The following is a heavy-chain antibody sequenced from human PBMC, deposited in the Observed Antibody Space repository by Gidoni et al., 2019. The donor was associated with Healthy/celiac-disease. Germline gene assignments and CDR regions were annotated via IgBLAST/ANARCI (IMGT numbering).Heavy chain of an antibody. CDR1: GFTFSSYG. Sequence: QVQLVESGGGVVQPGRSLRLSCAASGFTFSSYGMHWVRQAPGTGLEWVAVIWYDGSNKYYADSVKGRFTISRDNSKNTLYLQMNSLRAEDTAVYYCARDWGSGYSYYFDYWGQGTLVTVSS. D-gene: IGHD3-22*01. CDR3: ARDWGSGYSYYFDY. CDR2: IWYDGSNK. V-gene: IGHV3-33*01. J-gene: IGHJ4*02.